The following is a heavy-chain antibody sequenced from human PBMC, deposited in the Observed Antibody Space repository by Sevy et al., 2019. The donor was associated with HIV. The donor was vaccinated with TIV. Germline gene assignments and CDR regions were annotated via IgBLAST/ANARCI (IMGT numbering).Heavy chain of an antibody. Sequence: GGSLRLSCAASGFIFSTSPMHWVRQAPGKGLECVAILSYDDSDENYADSVKGRFTISCDNSKNTLYLQMNSLRTEDTAVYYCARYDLGYIDYWGQGTLVTVSS. CDR1: GFIFSTSP. CDR3: ARYDLGYIDY. J-gene: IGHJ4*02. V-gene: IGHV3-30-3*01. D-gene: IGHD3-22*01. CDR2: LSYDDSDE.